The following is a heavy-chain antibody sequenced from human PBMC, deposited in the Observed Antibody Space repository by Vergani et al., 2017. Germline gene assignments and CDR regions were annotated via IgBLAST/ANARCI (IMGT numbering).Heavy chain of an antibody. V-gene: IGHV1-2*02. CDR1: GYFFSGYF. CDR2: INSKSGAT. Sequence: QVQLVQSGAEVKKPGASVRVSCKGYGYFFSGYFMHWVRQAPGQGLEWMGWINSKSGATNSAQKFQGRVTMTRDTSLSTVYLELTRLTSDDTAVYHCARDPRGSESLFNWFDPWGQGTLVIVSS. J-gene: IGHJ5*02. D-gene: IGHD3-10*01. CDR3: ARDPRGSESLFNWFDP.